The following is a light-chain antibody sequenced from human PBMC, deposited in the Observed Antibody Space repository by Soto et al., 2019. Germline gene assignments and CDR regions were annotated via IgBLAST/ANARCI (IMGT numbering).Light chain of an antibody. CDR1: QSLSLTSYNKIL. Sequence: DIVMNQSPDSLAVSLGERATINCKSSQSLSLTSYNKILLAWYQQKPGQPPKLLIYWVSTRVSGVPDRFSGSGSGPDFTLTISSLQAEDVAVYYCQQYYSSPPTFGRGTKVEIK. V-gene: IGKV4-1*01. J-gene: IGKJ1*01. CDR2: WVS. CDR3: QQYYSSPPT.